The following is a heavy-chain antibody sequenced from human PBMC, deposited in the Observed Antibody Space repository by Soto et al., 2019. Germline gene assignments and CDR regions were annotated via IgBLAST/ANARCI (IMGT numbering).Heavy chain of an antibody. CDR3: ARQRSGGSCYSRDSYYGMDV. J-gene: IGHJ6*02. V-gene: IGHV4-39*01. CDR2: IYYSGTT. CDR1: GGSISSSFYY. Sequence: LSLTCTVSGGSISSSFYYWGWIRQPPGKGLEWIGSIYYSGTTYSNPSLKSRVTISADTSKNQLSLRLSSVTAADTAVYYCARQRSGGSCYSRDSYYGMDVWGQGTTVTVSS. D-gene: IGHD2-15*01.